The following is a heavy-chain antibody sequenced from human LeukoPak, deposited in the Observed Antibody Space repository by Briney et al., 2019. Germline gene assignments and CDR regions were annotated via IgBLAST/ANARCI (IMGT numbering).Heavy chain of an antibody. CDR2: ISSSGSTI. CDR1: GFTFSDYY. D-gene: IGHD5-18*01. CDR3: AKDTRGYSYGFDY. V-gene: IGHV3-11*01. J-gene: IGHJ4*02. Sequence: AGGSLSLSCAASGFTFSDYYMSWIRQAPGKGLEWVSYISSSGSTIYYADSVKGRFTISRDNAKNSLYLQMNSLRAEDTAVYYCAKDTRGYSYGFDYWGQGTLVTVSS.